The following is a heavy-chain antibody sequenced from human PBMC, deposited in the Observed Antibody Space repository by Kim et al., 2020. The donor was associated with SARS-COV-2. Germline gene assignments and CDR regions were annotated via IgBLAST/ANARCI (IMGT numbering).Heavy chain of an antibody. CDR2: ISSSGSTI. Sequence: GGSLRLSCAASGFTFSDYYMSWIRQAPGKGLEWVSYISSSGSTIYYADSVKGRFTISRDNAKNSLYLQMNSLRAEDTAVYYCARDLPPMVRGVYYYYGMDVWGQGTPVTVSS. CDR1: GFTFSDYY. V-gene: IGHV3-11*04. D-gene: IGHD3-10*01. J-gene: IGHJ6*02. CDR3: ARDLPPMVRGVYYYYGMDV.